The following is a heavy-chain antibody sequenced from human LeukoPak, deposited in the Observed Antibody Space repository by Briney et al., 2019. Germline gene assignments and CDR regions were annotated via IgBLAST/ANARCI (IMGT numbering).Heavy chain of an antibody. CDR1: GFTFNGSA. Sequence: PGGALRLSWGAPGFTFNGSAMHWVRQATGKGLEGGARIRSKVNSYATAYAASVKGRFTISRDDSKNTAYLQMNSLKTEDTAVYYCTSLMPYSSSRMETYYYYYYMDVWGKGTTVTVSS. CDR2: IRSKVNSYAT. CDR3: TSLMPYSSSRMETYYYYYYMDV. D-gene: IGHD6-6*01. V-gene: IGHV3-73*01. J-gene: IGHJ6*03.